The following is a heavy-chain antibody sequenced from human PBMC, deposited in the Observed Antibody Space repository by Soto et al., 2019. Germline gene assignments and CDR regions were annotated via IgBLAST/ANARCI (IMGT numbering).Heavy chain of an antibody. CDR1: GFTFSTSV. D-gene: IGHD3-10*01. V-gene: IGHV3-30-3*01. J-gene: IGHJ4*02. Sequence: QVQLVESGGGVVQPGGSLRLSCAASGFTFSTSVMHWVRQAPGKGLEWMAIISYGGVNKYYADSVKGRFTISRDISERTLYLQMNSLRTEDTAVYYCAREEFEDGRCHFDYWGQGTLVSVSS. CDR2: ISYGGVNK. CDR3: AREEFEDGRCHFDY.